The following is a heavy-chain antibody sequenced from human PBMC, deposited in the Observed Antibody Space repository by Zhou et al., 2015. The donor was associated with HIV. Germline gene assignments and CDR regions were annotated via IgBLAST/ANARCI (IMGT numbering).Heavy chain of an antibody. Sequence: QVQLVQSGAEVKKPGSSVKVSCKASGGTFSSYAISWVRQAPGQGLEWMGGIIPIFGTANYAQKFQGRVTITADESTSTAYMELSSLRSEDTAVYYCASCTIFGRGPRSEYYYYMDVWGQRGPRSPSP. D-gene: IGHD3-3*01. CDR1: GGTFSSYA. CDR3: ASCTIFGRGPRSEYYYYMDV. V-gene: IGHV1-69*01. CDR2: IIPIFGTA. J-gene: IGHJ6*03.